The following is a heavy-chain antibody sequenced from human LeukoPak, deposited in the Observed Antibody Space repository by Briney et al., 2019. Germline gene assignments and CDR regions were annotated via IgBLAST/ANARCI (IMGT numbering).Heavy chain of an antibody. CDR3: ARDSNLEYSSSRGLGR. CDR2: IYAGGST. CDR1: GYSISSGYY. D-gene: IGHD6-6*01. J-gene: IGHJ4*02. V-gene: IGHV4-38-2*02. Sequence: PSETLSLTCAVSGYSISSGYYWGWIRQPPGKGLEWIGRIYAGGSTYYNPSLKSRVTMSVDTSKNQFSLRLTTVTAADTAVYCARDSNLEYSSSRGLGRWGQGTLVTVSS.